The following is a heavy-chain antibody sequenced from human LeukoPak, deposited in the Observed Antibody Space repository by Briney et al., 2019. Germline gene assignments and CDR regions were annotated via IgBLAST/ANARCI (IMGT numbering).Heavy chain of an antibody. CDR1: GGSFSGYY. J-gene: IGHJ4*02. D-gene: IGHD3-22*01. CDR2: INHSGST. V-gene: IGHV4-34*01. Sequence: SETLSLTCAVYGGSFSGYYWSWIRQPPGKGLEWIGEINHSGSTNYNPSLKSRVTISVDTSKNQFSLKLSSVTAADTAVHYCARGRDSSGNYYDSSGRADWGQGTLVTVSS. CDR3: ARGRDSSGNYYDSSGRAD.